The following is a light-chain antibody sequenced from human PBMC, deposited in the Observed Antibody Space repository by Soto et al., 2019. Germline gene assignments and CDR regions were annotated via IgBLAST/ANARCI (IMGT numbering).Light chain of an antibody. Sequence: QSVLTQPASVSGSPGQSITISCTGTSSDIGAFTFVSWYQQHPGKVSKLMIFDVNRRPSGVSDRFSGSKSGNTASLTISGLQAEDEGDYYCSSYTSSSTHVFGRGTKLTVL. V-gene: IGLV2-14*03. CDR1: SSDIGAFTF. J-gene: IGLJ1*01. CDR2: DVN. CDR3: SSYTSSSTHV.